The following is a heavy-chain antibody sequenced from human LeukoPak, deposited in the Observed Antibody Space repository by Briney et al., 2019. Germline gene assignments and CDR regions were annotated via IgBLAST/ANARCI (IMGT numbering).Heavy chain of an antibody. CDR2: IYNSGNT. CDR3: VRDRELNY. CDR1: GGSISSYY. D-gene: IGHD3-10*01. J-gene: IGHJ4*02. Sequence: SETLSLTCTVSGGSISSYYWSWIRQPPGKGLEWIGYIYNSGNTNYNPSFKSRVTISEDTPKNQFSLKLSYVTAADTAVYYCVRDRELNYWGQGTLVTVSS. V-gene: IGHV4-59*01.